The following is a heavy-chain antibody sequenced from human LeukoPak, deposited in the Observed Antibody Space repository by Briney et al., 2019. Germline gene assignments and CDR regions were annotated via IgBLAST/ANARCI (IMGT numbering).Heavy chain of an antibody. CDR1: GYTFTGYY. V-gene: IGHV1-2*02. CDR3: AREIKRITILGVVISGGDY. J-gene: IGHJ4*02. CDR2: INPNSGGT. D-gene: IGHD3-3*01. Sequence: GASVKVSCKASGYTFTGYYMHWVRQAPGQGLEWMGWINPNSGGTNYAQKFQGRVTMTRDTSISTAYMELSRLRSDDTAVYYCAREIKRITILGVVISGGDYWGQGTQVTVSS.